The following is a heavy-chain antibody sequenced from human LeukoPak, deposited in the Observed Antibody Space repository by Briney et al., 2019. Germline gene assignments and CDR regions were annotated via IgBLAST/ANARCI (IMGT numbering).Heavy chain of an antibody. Sequence: ASVKVSCKASGGTFSSYAITWVRQAPGQGLEWMGRVIPMFGIANYAQRFQGRVTITADKSTSTAYMDLSSLRSEDTAVYCCARASGYSYDNAFDLWGQGTVVTVSS. CDR2: VIPMFGIA. CDR1: GGTFSSYA. J-gene: IGHJ3*01. CDR3: ARASGYSYDNAFDL. D-gene: IGHD5-18*01. V-gene: IGHV1-69*04.